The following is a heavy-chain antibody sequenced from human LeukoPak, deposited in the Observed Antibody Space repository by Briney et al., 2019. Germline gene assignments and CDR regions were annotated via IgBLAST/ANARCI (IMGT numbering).Heavy chain of an antibody. D-gene: IGHD6-13*01. CDR2: IWYDGSNK. V-gene: IGHV3-33*01. Sequence: GRSLRLSCGASGFXFSNDGMHWVRQAPGKGLEWVAVIWYDGSNKYYADSVKGRFTISRDDSKNTLFLQMSSLRAEDTAVYYCVREQSTAGTRMESWGQGNLVTVSS. J-gene: IGHJ5*02. CDR3: VREQSTAGTRMES. CDR1: GFXFSNDG.